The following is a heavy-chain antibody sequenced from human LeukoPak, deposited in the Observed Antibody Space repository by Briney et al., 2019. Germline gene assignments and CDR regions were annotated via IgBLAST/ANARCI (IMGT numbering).Heavy chain of an antibody. V-gene: IGHV1-69*13. D-gene: IGHD1-26*01. CDR1: GGTFSSYA. CDR3: ARVRSSVGAVSYYFVY. Sequence: ASVKVSCKASGGTFSSYAVSWVRQAPGQGLEWMGGIIPIFGTANYAQKFQGRVTITADESTSTAYMELSSLRSEDTAVYYCARVRSSVGAVSYYFVYWGQGTLVTVSS. CDR2: IIPIFGTA. J-gene: IGHJ4*02.